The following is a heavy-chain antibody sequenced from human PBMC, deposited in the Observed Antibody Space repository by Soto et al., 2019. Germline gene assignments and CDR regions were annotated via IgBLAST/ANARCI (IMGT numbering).Heavy chain of an antibody. J-gene: IGHJ6*02. V-gene: IGHV3-23*01. CDR2: ISGSGDGT. Sequence: GSLRLSCAASGFSVNDYAMSWVRQAPGKGLEWVSSISGSGDGTYYGDSVKGRFTLSRDTSQKTLYLQMNNLRGEDTAVYFCTKSRRSVLMVYGFGGMDVWGRGTTVTVSS. D-gene: IGHD2-8*01. CDR1: GFSVNDYA. CDR3: TKSRRSVLMVYGFGGMDV.